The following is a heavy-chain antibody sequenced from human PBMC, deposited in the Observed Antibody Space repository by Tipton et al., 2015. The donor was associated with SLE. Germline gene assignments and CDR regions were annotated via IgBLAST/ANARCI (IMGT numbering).Heavy chain of an antibody. CDR2: IYYSGST. D-gene: IGHD3-10*01. CDR1: GGSISSYY. CDR3: ARAQGEMDAFDL. V-gene: IGHV4-59*01. Sequence: TLSLTCTVSGGSISSYYWSWIRQPPGKGLEWIGYIYYSGSTNYNPSFKSRVTISVDTSRNQFSLKLSSVTAADTAVYYCARAQGEMDAFDLWGQGTMDTVSS. J-gene: IGHJ3*01.